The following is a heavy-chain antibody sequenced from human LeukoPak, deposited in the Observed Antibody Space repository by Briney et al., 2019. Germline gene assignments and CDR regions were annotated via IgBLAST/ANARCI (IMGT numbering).Heavy chain of an antibody. Sequence: GGSLRLSCAASGFTFSNYAMTWVRQAPGKGLEWVSSISSSGGGTYYADSVKGRFTISRDNSKNTLLLQMNSLRAEDTALYYCARGRTRYGDYWGQGTLVTVSS. V-gene: IGHV3-23*01. D-gene: IGHD1-1*01. CDR2: ISSSGGGT. J-gene: IGHJ4*02. CDR1: GFTFSNYA. CDR3: ARGRTRYGDY.